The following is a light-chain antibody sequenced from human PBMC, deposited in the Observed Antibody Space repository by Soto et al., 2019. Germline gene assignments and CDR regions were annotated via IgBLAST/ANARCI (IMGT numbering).Light chain of an antibody. J-gene: IGKJ1*01. Sequence: DIQMTQSPSTLSASVGDRVTITCRASQSINSWLAWYLQKPGKAPKLLIYKASSLESGVPSRFSGSASGTEFTLTISSLQPDDFATYYCQQYNSYPWTFGQGTKVEIK. CDR3: QQYNSYPWT. CDR1: QSINSW. V-gene: IGKV1-5*03. CDR2: KAS.